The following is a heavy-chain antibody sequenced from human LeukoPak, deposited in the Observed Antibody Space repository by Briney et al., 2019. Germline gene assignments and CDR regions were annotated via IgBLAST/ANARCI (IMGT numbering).Heavy chain of an antibody. Sequence: GGSLRLSCAASGFTFSNAWMSWVRQASGKGLEWVGRIKSKTDGGTTDYAAPVKGRFTISRDDSKSTLYLQMNSLKTEDTAVYYCTTDSSAATKDYWGQGTLVTVSS. CDR1: GFTFSNAW. V-gene: IGHV3-15*01. D-gene: IGHD2-15*01. J-gene: IGHJ4*02. CDR2: IKSKTDGGTT. CDR3: TTDSSAATKDY.